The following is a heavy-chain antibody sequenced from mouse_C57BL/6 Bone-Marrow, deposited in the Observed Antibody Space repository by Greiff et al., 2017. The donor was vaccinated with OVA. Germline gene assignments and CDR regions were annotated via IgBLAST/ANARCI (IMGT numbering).Heavy chain of an antibody. CDR1: GYTFTDYY. Sequence: EVQLQQSGPELVKPGASVKISCKASGYTFTDYYMNWVKQSHGKSLEWIGDINPNNGGTSYNQKFKGKATLTVDKSSSTAYMELCSLTSEDSAVYYCARGYYGSSPFAYWGQGTLVTVSA. V-gene: IGHV1-26*01. CDR2: INPNNGGT. J-gene: IGHJ3*01. CDR3: ARGYYGSSPFAY. D-gene: IGHD1-1*01.